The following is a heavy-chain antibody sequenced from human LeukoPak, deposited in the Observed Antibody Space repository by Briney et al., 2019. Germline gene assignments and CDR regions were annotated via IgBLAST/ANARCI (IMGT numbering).Heavy chain of an antibody. CDR1: GFTFSSYA. V-gene: IGHV3-23*01. CDR3: AEEVYDSSGYYNWFDP. D-gene: IGHD3-22*01. CDR2: ISGSGGST. Sequence: HPGGSLRLSCAASGFTFSSYAMSWVRQAPGKGLEWVSAISGSGGSTYYADSVKGRFTISRDNSKNTLYLQMNSLRAEDTAVYYCAEEVYDSSGYYNWFDPWGQGTLATVSS. J-gene: IGHJ5*02.